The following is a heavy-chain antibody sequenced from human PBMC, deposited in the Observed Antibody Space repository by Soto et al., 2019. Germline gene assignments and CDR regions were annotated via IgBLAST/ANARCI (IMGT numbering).Heavy chain of an antibody. CDR3: AKALGSLDPFDI. D-gene: IGHD3-16*01. CDR1: RFTFSNSA. J-gene: IGHJ3*02. Sequence: EVQLVESGGDLVQPGGSLRLSCTTSRFTFSNSAMSWVRQAPGKGLEWVSTIKSSDGGAYYGDSVKGRFTISRDNPKNTLYLQMNSLRAEDTAVYYRAKALGSLDPFDIWGQGTMVTVSS. CDR2: IKSSDGGA. V-gene: IGHV3-23*04.